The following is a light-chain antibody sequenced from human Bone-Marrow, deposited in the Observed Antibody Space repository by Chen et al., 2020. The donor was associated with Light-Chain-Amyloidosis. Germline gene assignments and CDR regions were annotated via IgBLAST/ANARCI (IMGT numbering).Light chain of an antibody. CDR1: DLPTKY. CDR2: RDT. Sequence: SYELTQPPSVSVSPGQTARITCSGDDLPTKYAYWYQQKPGQAPVLVIHRDTERPSGISERFSGSSSGTTATLTISGVQAEEEADYHCQSADSSGTYEVIFGVGTKLTVL. CDR3: QSADSSGTYEVI. J-gene: IGLJ2*01. V-gene: IGLV3-25*02.